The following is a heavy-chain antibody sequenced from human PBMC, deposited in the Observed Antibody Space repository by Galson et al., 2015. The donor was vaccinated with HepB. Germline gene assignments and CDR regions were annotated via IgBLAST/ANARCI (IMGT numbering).Heavy chain of an antibody. V-gene: IGHV1-3*01. CDR1: GGTFSSYA. CDR3: ARDGSGSYQYYFDY. D-gene: IGHD3-10*01. Sequence: SVKVSCKASGGTFSSYAISWVRQAPGQGLEWMGWINAGNGNTKYSQKFQGRVTITRDTSASTAYMELSSLRSEDTAVYYCARDGSGSYQYYFDYWGQGTLVTVSS. J-gene: IGHJ4*02. CDR2: INAGNGNT.